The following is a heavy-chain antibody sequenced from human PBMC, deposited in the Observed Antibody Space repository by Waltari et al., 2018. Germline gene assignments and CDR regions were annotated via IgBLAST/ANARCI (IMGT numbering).Heavy chain of an antibody. D-gene: IGHD4-17*01. J-gene: IGHJ3*02. CDR1: GFTFSSYW. CDR3: ASYMTTVPLRAFAI. Sequence: EVQLVESGGGLVQPGGSLRLSCAASGFTFSSYWMHWVRQAPGKGLVWVSRINSDASSTCYADSVKGRFTISRDNAKNTLYLQMNSLRAEDTAVYYCASYMTTVPLRAFAIWGQGTMVTVSS. V-gene: IGHV3-74*01. CDR2: INSDASST.